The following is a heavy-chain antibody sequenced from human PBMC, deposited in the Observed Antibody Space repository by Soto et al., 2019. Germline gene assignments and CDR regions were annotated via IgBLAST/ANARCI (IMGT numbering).Heavy chain of an antibody. CDR3: AADVGGKPPGY. D-gene: IGHD2-15*01. V-gene: IGHV1-58*01. CDR1: GFTFTSSA. CDR2: IVVGSGST. Sequence: SVKVSCKASGFTFTSSAVQWVRQARGQRLEWIGWIVVGSGSTNYAQKFQERVTITRDMSTSTAYMELSSLRSEDTAVYYCAADVGGKPPGYWGQGTLVTVSS. J-gene: IGHJ4*02.